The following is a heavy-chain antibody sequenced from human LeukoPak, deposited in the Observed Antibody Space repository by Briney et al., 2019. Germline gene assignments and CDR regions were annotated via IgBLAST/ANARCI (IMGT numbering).Heavy chain of an antibody. CDR3: ARQFSRSWLPPFFDY. V-gene: IGHV5-10-1*01. CDR1: GYSFTTFW. CDR2: IVPSDSYI. J-gene: IGHJ4*03. D-gene: IGHD2-2*01. Sequence: GESLKISCKGSGYSFTTFWISWVRQMAGKGLEWMGWIVPSDSYIKYSPSFQGHVIISADKSISTAYLQWSSLKASDTAIYYCARQFSRSWLPPFFDYWGQGTLVTVSS.